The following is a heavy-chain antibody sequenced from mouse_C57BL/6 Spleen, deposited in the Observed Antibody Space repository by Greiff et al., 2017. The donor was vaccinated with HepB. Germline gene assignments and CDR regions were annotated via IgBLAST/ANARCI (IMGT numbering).Heavy chain of an antibody. CDR2: IHPHSGST. CDR3: ARTSSGYRVFFDY. D-gene: IGHD3-2*02. J-gene: IGHJ2*01. Sequence: QVQLKQPGAELVKPGASVKLSCKASGYTFTSYWMHWVKQRPGQGLEWIGMIHPHSGSTNYNEKFQSKATLTVDKSSSTAYMQLSSLTSEDSAVYYCARTSSGYRVFFDYWGQGTTLTVSS. CDR1: GYTFTSYW. V-gene: IGHV1-64*01.